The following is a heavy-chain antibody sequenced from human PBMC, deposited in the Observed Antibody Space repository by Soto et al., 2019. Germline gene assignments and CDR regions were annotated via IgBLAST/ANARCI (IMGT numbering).Heavy chain of an antibody. V-gene: IGHV4-39*01. D-gene: IGHD4-17*01. Sequence: QLQLQESGPGLVKPSETLSLTCTVSGGSISSSSYYWGWIRQPPGKGLEWIGSIYYSGSTYYNPSRKSRVPISVDTSKNQFSLKLSSVTAADTAVYYCARVDYGDYEFDYWGQGTLVTVSS. J-gene: IGHJ4*02. CDR1: GGSISSSSYY. CDR3: ARVDYGDYEFDY. CDR2: IYYSGST.